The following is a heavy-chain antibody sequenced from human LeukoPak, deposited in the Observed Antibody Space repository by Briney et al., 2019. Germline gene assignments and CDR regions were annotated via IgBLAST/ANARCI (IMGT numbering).Heavy chain of an antibody. J-gene: IGHJ4*02. CDR2: IYSSGST. V-gene: IGHV4-4*07. D-gene: IGHD4-23*01. CDR1: GGSINSYY. CDR3: ARGGKATVVTM. Sequence: PSETLSLTCTVSGGSINSYYWSWIRQPAGKGLEWIGRIYSSGSTNYNPSLKSRVSMSVDTSKNQFSLKLTSVTAADTAVYYCARGGKATVVTMWGQGILVAVSS.